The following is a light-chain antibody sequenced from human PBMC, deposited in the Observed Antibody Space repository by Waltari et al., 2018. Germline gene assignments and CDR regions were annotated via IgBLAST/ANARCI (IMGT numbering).Light chain of an antibody. CDR2: GAS. V-gene: IGKV3-20*01. J-gene: IGKJ5*01. CDR1: QSVSSGY. Sequence: EIVLTQSPGTLSLSPGERATLSCRASQSVSSGYLTWYQQKPGQPPRFLSYGASSRATGLPDRFSGRGSGTDFTLTISRLEPEDFAVYFCQQYSSSPITFGQGTRLEIK. CDR3: QQYSSSPIT.